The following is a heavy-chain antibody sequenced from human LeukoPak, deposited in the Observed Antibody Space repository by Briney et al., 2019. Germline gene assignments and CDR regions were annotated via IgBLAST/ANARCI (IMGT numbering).Heavy chain of an antibody. D-gene: IGHD3-22*01. CDR2: ISSSGSTI. CDR3: ARDLYDSSSPYYFDY. Sequence: GGSLRLSCAASGFTLSDYYMSWIRQAPGKGLEWVSYISSSGSTIYYADSVKGRFTISRDNAKNSLYLQMNSLRAEDTAVYYCARDLYDSSSPYYFDYWGQGTLVTVSS. J-gene: IGHJ4*02. CDR1: GFTLSDYY. V-gene: IGHV3-11*01.